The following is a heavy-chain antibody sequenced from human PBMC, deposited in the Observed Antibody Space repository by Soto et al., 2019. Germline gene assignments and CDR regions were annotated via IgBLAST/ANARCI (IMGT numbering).Heavy chain of an antibody. Sequence: EVQLLESGGDLVQPGGSLRLSCAASGFIFSNYAMTWVRQAPGQGPEWVSTFTSGGSTYYRDTVKGRFTISRDNSKNTLYLQMHSLRAEDTAVYYCARTDKYNSQSSGWANRLDYWGQGTLVTVSS. J-gene: IGHJ4*02. CDR1: GFIFSNYA. D-gene: IGHD6-19*01. V-gene: IGHV3-23*01. CDR2: FTSGGST. CDR3: ARTDKYNSQSSGWANRLDY.